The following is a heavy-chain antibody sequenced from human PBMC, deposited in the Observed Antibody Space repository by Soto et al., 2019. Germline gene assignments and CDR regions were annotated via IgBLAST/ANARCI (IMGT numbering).Heavy chain of an antibody. V-gene: IGHV5-51*01. CDR2: IYPGDSDT. CDR1: GYSFTSYW. CDR3: ARSQLLWHYYYYGMDV. Sequence: GESLKISCKGSGYSFTSYWIGWVRQMPGKGLEWMGIIYPGDSDTRYSPSFQGQVTISADKSISTAYLQWSSLKASDTAMYYCARSQLLWHYYYYGMDVWGQGTTVTVSS. J-gene: IGHJ6*02. D-gene: IGHD3-10*01.